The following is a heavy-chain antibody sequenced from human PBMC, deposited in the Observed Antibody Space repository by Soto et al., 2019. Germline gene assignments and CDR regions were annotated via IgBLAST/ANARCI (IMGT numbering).Heavy chain of an antibody. CDR3: ENGFGRYCTHGVCQLLQY. CDR2: ISGSGGST. Sequence: EVQLLESGGGLVQPGGSLRLSCAASGFTFSSYAMSWVRQAPGKGLEWVSAISGSGGSTYYADSVKGRFTISRDNSKNTLYLQMNSLRAEDTAVYYCENGFGRYCTHGVCQLLQYWGQGTLVTVSS. V-gene: IGHV3-23*01. J-gene: IGHJ4*02. CDR1: GFTFSSYA. D-gene: IGHD2-8*01.